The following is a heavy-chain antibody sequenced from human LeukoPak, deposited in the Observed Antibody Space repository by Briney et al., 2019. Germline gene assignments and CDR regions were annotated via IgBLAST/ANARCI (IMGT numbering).Heavy chain of an antibody. Sequence: PSETLSLTCAVYGGSFSGYYWSWIRQPPGKGLEWIGEINHSGTTNYNPSLKSRVTISVDTSKNQFSLKLSFVTAADTAVYYCARVTGERNRRIAAAGTGRWFDPWGQGTPVTVSS. D-gene: IGHD6-13*01. CDR2: INHSGTT. J-gene: IGHJ5*02. CDR1: GGSFSGYY. V-gene: IGHV4-34*01. CDR3: ARVTGERNRRIAAAGTGRWFDP.